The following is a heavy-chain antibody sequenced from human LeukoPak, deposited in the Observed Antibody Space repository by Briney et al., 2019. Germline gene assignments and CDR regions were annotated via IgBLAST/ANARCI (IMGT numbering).Heavy chain of an antibody. D-gene: IGHD3-3*01. CDR1: GGSFSGYY. CDR3: ARVAWSGYYWFDP. J-gene: IGHJ5*02. CDR2: INHSGST. V-gene: IGHV4-34*01. Sequence: SETLSLTCAVYGGSFSGYYWSWIRQPPGKGLEWIGEINHSGSTNYNPSLKSRVTISVDTSKNQFSLKLSSVTAADTAVYYCARVAWSGYYWFDPWGQGTLVTVSS.